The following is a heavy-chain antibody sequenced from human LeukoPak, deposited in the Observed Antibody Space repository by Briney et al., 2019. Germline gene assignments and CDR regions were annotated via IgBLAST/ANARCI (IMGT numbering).Heavy chain of an antibody. CDR1: GFSFRNYA. V-gene: IGHV3-64*02. J-gene: IGHJ4*02. Sequence: PGGSLRLSCVASGFSFRNYAIHWVRQAPGKGLEYVSVINTDGRITYYADSVKGRFTISRDNYKNTVYLQMGSLRGEDMAVYYCTRDGGSFCDFDYWGQGALVTVSS. CDR2: INTDGRIT. CDR3: TRDGGSFCDFDY. D-gene: IGHD1-26*01.